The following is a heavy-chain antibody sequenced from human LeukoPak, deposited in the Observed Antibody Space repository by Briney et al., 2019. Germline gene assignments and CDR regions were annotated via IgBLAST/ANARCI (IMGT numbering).Heavy chain of an antibody. V-gene: IGHV5-51*01. Sequence: GKSLKISCKGSGYSFTSYWIGWVRQMPGKGLEWMGIIYPGDSDTKYSPSFQGQVTISVDKSISTAYLQGGSLKASDTAMYYCARHSSGRSLFDYWGQGTLVTVSS. CDR1: GYSFTSYW. J-gene: IGHJ4*02. D-gene: IGHD6-19*01. CDR2: IYPGDSDT. CDR3: ARHSSGRSLFDY.